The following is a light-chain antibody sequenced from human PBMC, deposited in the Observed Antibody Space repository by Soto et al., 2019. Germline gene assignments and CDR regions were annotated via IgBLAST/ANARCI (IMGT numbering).Light chain of an antibody. J-gene: IGLJ2*01. CDR1: SSNIGSET. CDR3: AAWDDSLKRVV. CDR2: VNN. V-gene: IGLV1-44*01. Sequence: QSVLTQPPSASGTPGQRVTISCSGSSSNIGSETVNWYQHLPGTAPKLLIYVNNQRPSGVPDRFSGSKSGTSASLAISGLQSEDEGDYFCAAWDDSLKRVVFGGGTKLTVL.